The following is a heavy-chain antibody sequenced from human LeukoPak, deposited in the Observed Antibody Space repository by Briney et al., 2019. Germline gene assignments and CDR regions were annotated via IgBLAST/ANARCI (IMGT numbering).Heavy chain of an antibody. J-gene: IGHJ4*02. D-gene: IGHD6-13*01. V-gene: IGHV3-48*01. CDR2: ISRRGETI. CDR1: GFSFSTYS. Sequence: GGSLRLSCAVSGFSFSTYSWNWVRQTPGKGLEWISYISRRGETIFYADSVKGRFTISRDNVNSFLYQQMNSLRAEDTALYYCARISKYSSRYDVMGAQGTLVTVSS. CDR3: ARISKYSSRYDVM.